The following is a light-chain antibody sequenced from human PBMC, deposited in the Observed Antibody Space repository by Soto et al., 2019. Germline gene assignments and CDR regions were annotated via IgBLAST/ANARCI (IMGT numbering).Light chain of an antibody. CDR3: QQSFTTPLT. CDR1: QSMSNW. J-gene: IGKJ4*01. Sequence: GERVTITCRASQSMSNWLAWYQQKPGKAPKLLIYDASSLESGVPSRFSGSGSGTEFNLTINSLQPEDFATYFCQQSFTTPLTFGGGTKVDI. V-gene: IGKV1-5*01. CDR2: DAS.